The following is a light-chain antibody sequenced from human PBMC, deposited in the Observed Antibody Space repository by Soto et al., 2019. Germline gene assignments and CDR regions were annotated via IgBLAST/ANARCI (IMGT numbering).Light chain of an antibody. V-gene: IGKV3-20*01. J-gene: IGKJ1*01. CDR2: GAS. CDR3: QQYGSSTWT. Sequence: DIVFTQSPATLSLSPGERATLSCRASQSVSSNYLAWYQQKPGQAPRLLIYGASSRATGIPDRFSASGSGTDFTLTISRLEPEDFAVYYCQQYGSSTWTFGQGTKVDIK. CDR1: QSVSSNY.